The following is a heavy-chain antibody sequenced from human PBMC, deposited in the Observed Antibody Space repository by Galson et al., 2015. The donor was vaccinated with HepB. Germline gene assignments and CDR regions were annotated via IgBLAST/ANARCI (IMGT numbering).Heavy chain of an antibody. CDR1: GFTFSSYW. Sequence: SLRLSCAASGFTFSSYWMSWVRQAPGKGLEWVANIKDAGSEKYYVDSVKGRFTISRDNAKNSLYLQMNSLRAEDTAVYYCARGDSSGYYDLPGGYWGQGTLVTVSS. CDR2: IKDAGSEK. D-gene: IGHD3-22*01. V-gene: IGHV3-7*01. CDR3: ARGDSSGYYDLPGGY. J-gene: IGHJ4*02.